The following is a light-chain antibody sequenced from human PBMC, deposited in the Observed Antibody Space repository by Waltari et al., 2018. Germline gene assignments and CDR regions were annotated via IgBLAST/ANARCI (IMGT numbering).Light chain of an antibody. J-gene: IGKJ1*01. CDR2: AAS. V-gene: IGKV1-27*01. CDR3: QKYNNAPRT. CDR1: QDINNY. Sequence: DIQMTQSPSSLSASVGDRVTITCRASQDINNYLAWFQHKPGKVPTLLIYAASTLQSGVPSRFSGSGSGTDFTLTISSLQPEDVATYYCQKYNNAPRTFGQGTKVDIK.